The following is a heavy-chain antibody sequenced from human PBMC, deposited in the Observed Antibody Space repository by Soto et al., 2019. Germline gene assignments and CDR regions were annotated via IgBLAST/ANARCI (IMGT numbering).Heavy chain of an antibody. J-gene: IGHJ3*02. V-gene: IGHV1-69*13. CDR2: IIPIFGTA. D-gene: IGHD2-15*01. CDR3: ARAYSDAFDI. Sequence: GASVKVSCKASGGTFSSYAISWVRQAPGQGLEWMGGIIPIFGTANYAQKFQGRVTITADESTSTAYMELSSLRAEDTAVYYCARAYSDAFDIWGRGTMVTVSS. CDR1: GGTFSSYA.